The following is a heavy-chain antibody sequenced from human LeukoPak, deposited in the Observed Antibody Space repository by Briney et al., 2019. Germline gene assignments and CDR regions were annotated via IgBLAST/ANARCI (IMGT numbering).Heavy chain of an antibody. CDR3: ARRSTVVGMGWFDP. D-gene: IGHD2-21*01. V-gene: IGHV4-4*02. Sequence: SETLSLTCAVSGGSISINNWWNWVRQPPGKGLEWIGEIYHSGTTNYNPSLKSRVTISVDTSKNQFSLKLSSVTAADTAVYHCARRSTVVGMGWFDPWGQGTLVTVSS. CDR2: IYHSGTT. J-gene: IGHJ5*02. CDR1: GGSISINNW.